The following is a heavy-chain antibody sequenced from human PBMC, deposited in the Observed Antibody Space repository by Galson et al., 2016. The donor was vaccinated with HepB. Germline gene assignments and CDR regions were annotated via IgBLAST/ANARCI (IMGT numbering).Heavy chain of an antibody. CDR2: INPGNGDT. D-gene: IGHD1-26*01. J-gene: IGHJ4*02. Sequence: SVKVSCKASGYTFTSYDINWVRQASGQGLEWMGWINPGNGDTKYSQKFQGRVTISRDTSASTAYMELRSLISEDTAVYYCAREGSYYTLDYWGQGTLVTVSS. CDR1: GYTFTSYD. CDR3: AREGSYYTLDY. V-gene: IGHV1-3*01.